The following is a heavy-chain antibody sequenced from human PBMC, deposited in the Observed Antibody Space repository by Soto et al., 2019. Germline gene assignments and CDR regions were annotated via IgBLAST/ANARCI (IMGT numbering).Heavy chain of an antibody. J-gene: IGHJ1*01. V-gene: IGHV3-30-3*01. CDR3: ARENSRISPRLLQH. Sequence: GGSLRLSCVASGFIFSDYAMHWAHQAPGKGLEWVALISPAGTNQYYADSAKGRFTISRGNSKNTLYLQMNSLRPEDTGLYYCARENSRISPRLLQHWGHGTLVTVSS. CDR1: GFIFSDYA. D-gene: IGHD6-6*01. CDR2: ISPAGTNQ.